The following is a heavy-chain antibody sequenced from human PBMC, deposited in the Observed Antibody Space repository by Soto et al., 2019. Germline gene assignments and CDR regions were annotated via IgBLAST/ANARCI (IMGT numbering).Heavy chain of an antibody. Sequence: DVQLVESGGGLVQPGGSLRLSCAASGFTFSSYWMSWVRQAPGKGLEWVANIKQHGSERWYVDSVKGRFTISRDNAKNSLYLQMNSLRPEDTAVYFCAGGAGGVSGYWGQGTLVTVSS. CDR1: GFTFSSYW. CDR2: IKQHGSER. V-gene: IGHV3-7*05. J-gene: IGHJ4*02. CDR3: AGGAGGVSGY. D-gene: IGHD2-8*02.